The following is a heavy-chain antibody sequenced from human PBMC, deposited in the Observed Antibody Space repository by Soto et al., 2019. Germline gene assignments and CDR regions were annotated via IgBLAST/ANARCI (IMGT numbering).Heavy chain of an antibody. J-gene: IGHJ3*02. V-gene: IGHV3-11*05. CDR1: GFTFSDYY. CDR2: ISSSSGYT. Sequence: QVQLVESGGGLVKPGGSLRLSCAASGFTFSDYYMSWIRQAPGQGLEWVSYISSSSGYTNYADSVKGRFTISRDNAKNSLDLQMNSLRAEDTAVYYCARDADILTGSDAFDIWGQGTMVTVSS. D-gene: IGHD3-9*01. CDR3: ARDADILTGSDAFDI.